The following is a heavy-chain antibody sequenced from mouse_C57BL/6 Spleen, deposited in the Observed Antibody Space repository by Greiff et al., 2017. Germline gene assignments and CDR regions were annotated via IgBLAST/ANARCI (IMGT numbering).Heavy chain of an antibody. J-gene: IGHJ4*01. CDR3: ERGETEVAPYYAMDY. CDR2: IYPNSGST. D-gene: IGHD1-1*01. Sequence: QVQLQQPGAELVKPGASVKLSCKASGYTFTSYWMHWVKQRPGQGLEWIGMIYPNSGSTNYNEKFKSKATLTVDKSSSTAYMPLRSLASEDSAFYYCERGETEVAPYYAMDYWGQGTSVTVSS. V-gene: IGHV1-64*01. CDR1: GYTFTSYW.